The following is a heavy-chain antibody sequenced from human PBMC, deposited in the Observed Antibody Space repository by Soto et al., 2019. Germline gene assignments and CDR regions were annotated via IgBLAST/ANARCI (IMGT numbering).Heavy chain of an antibody. V-gene: IGHV4-39*07. Sequence: SETLSLTCTVSGGSISSRGYYWGWIRQPPGKGLEWIGTIYYSGSTNYNPSLKSRVTISIDKSNNQFFLKLTSVTAADKAVYYCARNQRIYDILTGYYKGPFDSWGQGTLVTVSS. CDR1: GGSISSRGYY. CDR3: ARNQRIYDILTGYYKGPFDS. D-gene: IGHD3-9*01. CDR2: IYYSGST. J-gene: IGHJ4*02.